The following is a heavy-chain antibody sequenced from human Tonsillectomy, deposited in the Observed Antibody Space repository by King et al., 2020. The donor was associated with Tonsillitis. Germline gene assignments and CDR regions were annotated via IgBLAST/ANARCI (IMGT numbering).Heavy chain of an antibody. CDR1: GFTFSNAW. Sequence: VQLVESGGGLVKPGGSLRLSCAASGFTFSNAWMSWVRQAPGKGLEWVGRIKSKTDGGTADYAAPVKGRFTISRDDSKNTLYLQMNSMKTEDTAVYYCFTVVKYGHYYYGMDVWGQGTTVTVSS. CDR2: IKSKTDGGTA. D-gene: IGHD2-8*01. J-gene: IGHJ6*02. V-gene: IGHV3-15*01. CDR3: FTVVKYGHYYYGMDV.